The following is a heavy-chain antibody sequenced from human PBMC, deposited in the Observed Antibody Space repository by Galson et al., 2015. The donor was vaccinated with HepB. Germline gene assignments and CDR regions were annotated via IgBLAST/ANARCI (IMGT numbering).Heavy chain of an antibody. CDR1: GFTFSSYG. CDR2: IWYDGSNK. Sequence: SLRLSCAASGFTFSSYGMHWVRQAPGKGLEWVAVIWYDGSNKYYADSVKGRFTISRDNSKNTLYLQMNSLRAEDTAVYYCARGGTYYDFWSGYGEAFDIWGQGAMVTVSS. V-gene: IGHV3-30*19. J-gene: IGHJ3*02. CDR3: ARGGTYYDFWSGYGEAFDI. D-gene: IGHD3-3*01.